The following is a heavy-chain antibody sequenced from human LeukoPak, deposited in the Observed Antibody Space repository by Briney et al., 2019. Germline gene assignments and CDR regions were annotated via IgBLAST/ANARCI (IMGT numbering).Heavy chain of an antibody. CDR1: GFTFSSYE. CDR2: ISSSCSTI. D-gene: IGHD4-17*01. CDR3: ARDLAWTSKVTPFGY. J-gene: IGHJ4*02. Sequence: PGGSLRLSCAASGFTFSSYEMNWVRQAPGKGLEWVSYISSSCSTIYYADSVKGRFTISRDNAKNSLYLQMNSLIAEDTAVYYCARDLAWTSKVTPFGYWGQGTLVTVSS. V-gene: IGHV3-48*03.